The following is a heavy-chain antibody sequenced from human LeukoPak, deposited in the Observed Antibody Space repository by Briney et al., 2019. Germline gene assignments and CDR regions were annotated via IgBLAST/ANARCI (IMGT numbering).Heavy chain of an antibody. CDR3: ARSYSSGPGDYYYYYYMEV. V-gene: IGHV4-59*01. CDR1: GGSISSYY. J-gene: IGHJ6*03. CDR2: IYYSGST. Sequence: PSETLSLTCTVSGGSISSYYWSWIRQPPGKGLEWIGYIYYSGSTNYNPSLKSRVTISVDTSKNQFSLKLSSVTAADTAVYYCARSYSSGPGDYYYYYYMEVWGKGTTVTVSS. D-gene: IGHD6-19*01.